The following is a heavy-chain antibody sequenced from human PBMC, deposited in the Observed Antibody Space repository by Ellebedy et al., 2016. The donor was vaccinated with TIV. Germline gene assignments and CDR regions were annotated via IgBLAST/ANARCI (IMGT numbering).Heavy chain of an antibody. CDR3: ARDTSGLVPGVADY. CDR2: IKQGGSEK. J-gene: IGHJ4*02. D-gene: IGHD3-10*01. Sequence: GESLKISXAVSGFTFSSYWMSWVRQAPGKGLEWVANIKQGGSEKYYVDSVKGRFTISRDNAKNSLHLQMNSLRAEDTAVHFCARDTSGLVPGVADYWGQGTLVTVSS. CDR1: GFTFSSYW. V-gene: IGHV3-7*01.